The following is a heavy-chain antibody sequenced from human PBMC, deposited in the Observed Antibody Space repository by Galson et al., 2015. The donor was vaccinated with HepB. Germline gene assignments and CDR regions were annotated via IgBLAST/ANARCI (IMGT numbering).Heavy chain of an antibody. Sequence: SLRLSCAASGFPSSNYAMSWVRQAPGKGLEWVSAIGPTGDVYYKDSVKGRFTISRDTSGNTVFLQMNSLRAEDTALYYCAKNLKFGELFYGDYWGQGTLVTVSS. V-gene: IGHV3-23*01. CDR1: GFPSSNYA. CDR3: AKNLKFGELFYGDY. J-gene: IGHJ4*02. CDR2: IGPTGDV. D-gene: IGHD3-10*01.